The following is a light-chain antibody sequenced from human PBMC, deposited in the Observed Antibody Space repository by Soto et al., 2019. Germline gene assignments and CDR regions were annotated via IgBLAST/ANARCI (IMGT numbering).Light chain of an antibody. CDR1: SSNIGRNT. J-gene: IGLJ1*01. V-gene: IGLV1-44*01. CDR2: SNN. Sequence: QSVLTQPPSASGTPGQRVTISCSGSSSNIGRNTVNWYQQLPGTAPKLLIYSNNQRPSAVPDRFSGSKSGTSASLAISGLQSEDEADYHCAAWDDSLNGYVFGTGTKVTVL. CDR3: AAWDDSLNGYV.